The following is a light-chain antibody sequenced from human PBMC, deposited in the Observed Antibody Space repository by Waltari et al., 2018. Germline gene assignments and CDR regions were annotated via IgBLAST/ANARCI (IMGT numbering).Light chain of an antibody. CDR1: SSDVGAFNY. CDR3: NSYATSSARV. Sequence: QSALTQPASVSGSPGQSITIPCTGTSSDVGAFNYVSWYQQHPGKAPKLIIYEFSSRPSGVSNRFSGSKSGNTASLTISGLQAEDEADYYCNSYATSSARVFGGGTKLTVL. CDR2: EFS. V-gene: IGLV2-14*01. J-gene: IGLJ3*02.